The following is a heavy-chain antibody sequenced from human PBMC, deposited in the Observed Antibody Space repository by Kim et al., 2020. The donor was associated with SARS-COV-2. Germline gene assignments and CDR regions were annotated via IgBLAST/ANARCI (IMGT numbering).Heavy chain of an antibody. CDR1: GYSFTSYW. V-gene: IGHV5-51*01. D-gene: IGHD6-19*01. CDR2: IYPGDSDT. Sequence: GESLKISCKGSGYSFTSYWIGWVRQMPGKGLEWMGIIYPGDSDTRYSPSFQGQVTISADKSISTAYLQWSSLKASDTAMYYCARLESSGWFQRGWFDPWGQGTLVTVSS. CDR3: ARLESSGWFQRGWFDP. J-gene: IGHJ5*02.